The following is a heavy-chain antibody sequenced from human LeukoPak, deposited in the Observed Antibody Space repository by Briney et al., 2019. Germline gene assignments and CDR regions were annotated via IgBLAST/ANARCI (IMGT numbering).Heavy chain of an antibody. CDR2: ISGSGDST. J-gene: IGHJ4*02. D-gene: IGHD2-8*01. CDR1: GFTFSSYT. Sequence: PGGSLRLSCAASGFTFSSYTMRWVRQTPGKGLEWASSISGSGDSTYYADSVKGRFTISRDNSQSTLYLEVNSLRADDTAVYYCTKDVVSNSKAFDYWGQGTLVTVSS. CDR3: TKDVVSNSKAFDY. V-gene: IGHV3-23*01.